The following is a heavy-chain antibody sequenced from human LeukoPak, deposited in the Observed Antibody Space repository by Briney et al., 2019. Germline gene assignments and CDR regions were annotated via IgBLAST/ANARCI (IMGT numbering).Heavy chain of an antibody. D-gene: IGHD4-11*01. Sequence: SVKVSCKASVFTFTASAVQRVRQARGQRLGWIGWIVVGSGNTNYAQKFQERVIITRDMSTSTAYMELSSVRSEGTAVYYCAAGGPADYRSIYDYGMDFWGRGTTVTVSS. CDR1: VFTFTASA. CDR3: AAGGPADYRSIYDYGMDF. J-gene: IGHJ6*04. CDR2: IVVGSGNT. V-gene: IGHV1-58*01.